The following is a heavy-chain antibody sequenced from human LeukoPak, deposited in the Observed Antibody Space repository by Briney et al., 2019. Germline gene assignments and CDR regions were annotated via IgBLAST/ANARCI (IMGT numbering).Heavy chain of an antibody. CDR2: ISYDGSNK. V-gene: IGHV3-30*18. Sequence: PGRSLRLSCAASGFTFSSYGMHWVRQAPGKGLEWVAVISYDGSNKYYADSVKGRFTISRDNSKNTLYLQINSLRAEDTAVYYCAKDVTPYYWGQGTLVTVSS. J-gene: IGHJ4*02. D-gene: IGHD2-21*02. CDR1: GFTFSSYG. CDR3: AKDVTPYY.